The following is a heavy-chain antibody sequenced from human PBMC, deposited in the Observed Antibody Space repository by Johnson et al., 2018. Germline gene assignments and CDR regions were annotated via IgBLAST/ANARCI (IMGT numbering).Heavy chain of an antibody. Sequence: QVQLVESGAEVKKPGSSVKVSCKASGGTFSNYAISWVRQAPGPGLEWMGGIIPIFGTANYAQKFQGRVTITADESTSTAYMELSSLSSEDTAVYYWARARYDTSGYSIQHWGQGTLVTVSS. V-gene: IGHV1-69*01. CDR3: ARARYDTSGYSIQH. J-gene: IGHJ1*01. CDR1: GGTFSNYA. D-gene: IGHD3-22*01. CDR2: IIPIFGTA.